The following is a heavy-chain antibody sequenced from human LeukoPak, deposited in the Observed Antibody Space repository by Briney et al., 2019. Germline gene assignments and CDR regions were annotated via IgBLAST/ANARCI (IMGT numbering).Heavy chain of an antibody. Sequence: ASVEVSCKASGYTFTSYGISWVRQAPGQGLEWMGIINPSGGSTSYAQKFQARVTMTTDTSTSTVYMELSSLRSEDTAVYYCARDSMESTIVRFGYWGQGTLVTVSS. CDR2: INPSGGST. V-gene: IGHV1-46*01. J-gene: IGHJ4*02. CDR1: GYTFTSYG. CDR3: ARDSMESTIVRFGY. D-gene: IGHD5/OR15-5a*01.